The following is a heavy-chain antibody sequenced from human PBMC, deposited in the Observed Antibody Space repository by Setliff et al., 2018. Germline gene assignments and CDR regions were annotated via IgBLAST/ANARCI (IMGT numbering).Heavy chain of an antibody. V-gene: IGHV4-4*07. Sequence: SETLSLTCSVSGGSINEYYWSWFRQPAGKGLEWIGRIYTSGSTNYNPSLKSRVTISMDTSKNQFSLKVSSVTAADTAVYYCARSFSRREKFLLDYWGQGALVTVSS. J-gene: IGHJ4*02. CDR3: ARSFSRREKFLLDY. CDR2: IYTSGST. CDR1: GGSINEYY.